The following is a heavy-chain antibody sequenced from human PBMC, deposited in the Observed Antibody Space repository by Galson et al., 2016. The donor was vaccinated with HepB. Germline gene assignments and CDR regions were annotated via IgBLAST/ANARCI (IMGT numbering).Heavy chain of an antibody. V-gene: IGHV3-74*01. CDR2: ISGDGNST. Sequence: LRLSCAASGFSFTSSAMSWVRQAPGKGLMWVSRISGDGNSTSYADSVKGRFTISRDNAKNTLYLQLNSLRGEDTAVYYCTRAVYSSSWLLYYGMDVWGQGTTVTVSS. CDR1: GFSFTSSA. J-gene: IGHJ6*02. D-gene: IGHD6-13*01. CDR3: TRAVYSSSWLLYYGMDV.